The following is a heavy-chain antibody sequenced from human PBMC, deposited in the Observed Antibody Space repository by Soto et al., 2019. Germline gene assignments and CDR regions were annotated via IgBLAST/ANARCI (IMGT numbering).Heavy chain of an antibody. J-gene: IGHJ4*02. Sequence: PGGSLRLSCAASGFTFSNYWMSWVRQAPGKGLEWVANIDQHGSEKSYVDSVKGRFTISRDNAKNSLYLQMNSLRADDTAMYYCARERWLQPDYWGLGTLVTVSS. CDR2: IDQHGSEK. CDR3: ARERWLQPDY. D-gene: IGHD5-18*01. V-gene: IGHV3-7*01. CDR1: GFTFSNYW.